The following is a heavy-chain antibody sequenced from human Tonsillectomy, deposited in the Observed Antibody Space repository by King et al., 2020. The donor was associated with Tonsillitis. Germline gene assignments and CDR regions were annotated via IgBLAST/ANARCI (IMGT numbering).Heavy chain of an antibody. Sequence: QVQLVESGGGVVQPGRSLRLSCAASGFTFNSYAIHWVRQAPGKGLEWVAVISYDGSNKYYADSVKGRFTISRDNSKNTLYLQMNSLRSEDTAVYYCARGELLRLYYFDYWGQGNLVTVSS. CDR1: GFTFNSYA. V-gene: IGHV3-30*01. CDR2: ISYDGSNK. D-gene: IGHD1-26*01. J-gene: IGHJ4*02. CDR3: ARGELLRLYYFDY.